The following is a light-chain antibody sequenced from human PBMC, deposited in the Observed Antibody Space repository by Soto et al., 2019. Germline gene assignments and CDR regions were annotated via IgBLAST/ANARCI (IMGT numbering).Light chain of an antibody. V-gene: IGKV1-39*01. CDR3: QQSYTTPPT. CDR2: AES. J-gene: IGKJ4*01. Sequence: DIQMTQSPSSLSASVGDRVTITCRASQSITTYLNWYQQKPGKAPRLLIYAESSLQSGVPSRFSCSGFGAVFPLTISSLQPEDFATYYCQQSYTTPPTFGGGTKVEIK. CDR1: QSITTY.